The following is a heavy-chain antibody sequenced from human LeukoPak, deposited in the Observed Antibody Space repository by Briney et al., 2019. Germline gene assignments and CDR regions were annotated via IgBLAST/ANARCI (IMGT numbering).Heavy chain of an antibody. CDR2: ISGSGVTT. Sequence: GGSLRLSCAASGFTFSSYAMSWVRQAPGKGLEWVSAISGSGVTTYYADSVKGRFTISRDNSKNTLYLQMNSLRAEDTAVYYCARDHIAVAGQHDAFDIWGQGTMVTVSS. D-gene: IGHD6-19*01. V-gene: IGHV3-23*01. J-gene: IGHJ3*02. CDR3: ARDHIAVAGQHDAFDI. CDR1: GFTFSSYA.